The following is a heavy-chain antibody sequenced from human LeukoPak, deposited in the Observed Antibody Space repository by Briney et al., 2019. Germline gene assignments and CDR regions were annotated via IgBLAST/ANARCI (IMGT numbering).Heavy chain of an antibody. CDR2: ISSSSSYI. D-gene: IGHD3-3*01. V-gene: IGHV3-21*01. CDR1: GFTFTNVW. Sequence: PGGSLRLSCAASGFTFTNVWMSWVRQAPGKGLEWVSSISSSSSYIYYADSVKGRFTISRDNAKNSLYLQMNSLRAEDTAVYYWARVHTILYDFWSGYPDYWGQGTLVTVSS. J-gene: IGHJ4*02. CDR3: ARVHTILYDFWSGYPDY.